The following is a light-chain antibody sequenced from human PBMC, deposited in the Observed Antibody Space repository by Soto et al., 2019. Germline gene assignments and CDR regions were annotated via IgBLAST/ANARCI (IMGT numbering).Light chain of an antibody. CDR2: EAS. V-gene: IGKV1-27*01. J-gene: IGKJ1*01. CDR1: QGIRHY. CDR3: QNFDSAPQT. Sequence: DIHITQSPSSLSASVGDRVTITCRASQGIRHYLAWYQQKPGKVPRLLIYEASNLQSGVPSRFRGGGSGTEFTLTISSLQPEDAATYYCQNFDSAPQTFGQGTKVDIK.